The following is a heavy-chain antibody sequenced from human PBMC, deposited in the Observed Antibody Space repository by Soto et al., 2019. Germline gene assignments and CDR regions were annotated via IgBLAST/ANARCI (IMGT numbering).Heavy chain of an antibody. V-gene: IGHV1-18*01. CDR3: ARHHGPTTSENWFDP. Sequence: ASVKVSCKASGYTFFTYDISWVRQAPGQGLEWMGWISTYGGDTKYAQKFQGRVTMTTDTSTTTAYLELRSLRSDDTAVYYCARHHGPTTSENWFDPWGQGTLVTV. CDR1: GYTFFTYD. J-gene: IGHJ5*02. CDR2: ISTYGGDT. D-gene: IGHD5-12*01.